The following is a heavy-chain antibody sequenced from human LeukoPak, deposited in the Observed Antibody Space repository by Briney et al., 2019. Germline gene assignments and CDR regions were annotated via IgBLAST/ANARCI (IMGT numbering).Heavy chain of an antibody. CDR1: GYTFTSYD. V-gene: IGHV1-8*02. CDR2: MNPNSGNT. CDR3: ARTYSSGWYQFDY. D-gene: IGHD6-19*01. Sequence: AASVKVSCKASGYTFTSYDINWVRQATGQGLEWMGWMNPNSGNTGYAQKLQGRVTMTTDTSTSTAYMELGSLRSDDTAVYYCARTYSSGWYQFDYWGQGTLVTVSS. J-gene: IGHJ4*02.